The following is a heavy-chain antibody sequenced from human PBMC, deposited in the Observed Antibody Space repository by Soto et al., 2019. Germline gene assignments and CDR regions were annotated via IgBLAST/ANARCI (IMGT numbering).Heavy chain of an antibody. CDR3: ARQAGWLIDY. CDR1: GASVSRGNYY. Sequence: SETLSLTCTVSGASVSRGNYYWNWIRQSPGKGLGWIGFIYCSGSTNYNPSLKSRATMSVDTSKNHFSLQLTSLTAADTAVYYCARQAGWLIDYWGQGALVTVSS. V-gene: IGHV4-61*03. J-gene: IGHJ4*02. D-gene: IGHD6-19*01. CDR2: IYCSGST.